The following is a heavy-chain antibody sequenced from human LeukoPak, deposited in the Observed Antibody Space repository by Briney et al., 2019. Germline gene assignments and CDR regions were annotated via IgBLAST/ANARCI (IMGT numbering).Heavy chain of an antibody. D-gene: IGHD3-22*01. CDR3: ARYHYDSSRGYYFDY. CDR1: GGSISSGDYY. CDR2: IYYSGST. Sequence: PSETLSLTCTVSGGSISSGDYYWSWIRQPPGKGLEWIGYIYYSGSTYYNPSLKSRVTISVDTSKNQFSLKLSSVTAADTAVYYCARYHYDSSRGYYFDYWGQGTLVTVSS. V-gene: IGHV4-30-4*01. J-gene: IGHJ4*02.